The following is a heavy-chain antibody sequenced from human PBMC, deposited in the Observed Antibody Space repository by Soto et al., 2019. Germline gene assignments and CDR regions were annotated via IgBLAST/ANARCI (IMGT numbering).Heavy chain of an antibody. CDR3: ARDFEYQFWSGLSYYYYYMDV. Sequence: GGSLRLSCAASGFTFSSYWMSWVRQAPGKGLEWVANIKQDGSEKYYVDSVKGRFTISRDNAKNSLYLQMNSLRAEDTAVYYCARDFEYQFWSGLSYYYYYMDVWGKGTTVTVSS. CDR2: IKQDGSEK. J-gene: IGHJ6*03. D-gene: IGHD3-3*01. CDR1: GFTFSSYW. V-gene: IGHV3-7*01.